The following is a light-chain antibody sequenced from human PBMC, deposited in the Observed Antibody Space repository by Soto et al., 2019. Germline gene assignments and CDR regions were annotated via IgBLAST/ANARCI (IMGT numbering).Light chain of an antibody. CDR3: QQYNDWPYT. CDR1: QSVSSN. Sequence: EIVMTQSPATLSVSPGERATLSCRASQSVSSNLAWYHQKPGQAPRLLIYGASTRATGIPARFSGSGSGTDFILTISSLQSEDFAVYYCQQYNDWPYTFGQGTKLEIK. CDR2: GAS. V-gene: IGKV3-15*01. J-gene: IGKJ2*01.